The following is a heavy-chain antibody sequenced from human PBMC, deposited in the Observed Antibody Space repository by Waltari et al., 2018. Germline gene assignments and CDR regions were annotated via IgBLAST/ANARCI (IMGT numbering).Heavy chain of an antibody. V-gene: IGHV3-30-3*01. CDR2: ISYDGSNK. J-gene: IGHJ3*02. D-gene: IGHD2-15*01. CDR3: ARGPRIVVVVAAPYGAYAFDI. Sequence: VRQAPGKGLEWVAVISYDGSNKYYADSVKGRFTISRDNSKNTLYLQMNSLRAEDTAVYYCARGPRIVVVVAAPYGAYAFDIWGQGTMVTVSS.